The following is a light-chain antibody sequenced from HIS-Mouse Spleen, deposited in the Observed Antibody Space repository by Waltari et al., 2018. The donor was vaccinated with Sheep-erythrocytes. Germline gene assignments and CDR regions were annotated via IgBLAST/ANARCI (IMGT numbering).Light chain of an antibody. CDR3: CSYAGSSTPWV. CDR2: EGS. Sequence: QSALTQPASVSGSPGQSITISCTGTSSDVWSYNLVSWYQQHPGKAPKLMIYEGSKRPSGVFNRFSGSKSGNTASLTISGLQAEDEADYYCCSYAGSSTPWVFGGGTKLTVL. V-gene: IGLV2-23*01. J-gene: IGLJ3*02. CDR1: SSDVWSYNL.